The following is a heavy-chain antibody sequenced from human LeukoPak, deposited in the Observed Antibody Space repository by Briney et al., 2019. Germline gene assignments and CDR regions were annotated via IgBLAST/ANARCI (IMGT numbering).Heavy chain of an antibody. CDR2: IYSDGST. Sequence: GGSLKLSCATSGITVSSDYMSWVRQAPGKGLEWVSVIYSDGSTYYADSVKGRFTISRDNSKNTLYLQMNSLRAEDTAVYYCAKDSGSSGYYQVGAYDYWGQGTLVTVSS. D-gene: IGHD3-22*01. J-gene: IGHJ4*02. CDR3: AKDSGSSGYYQVGAYDY. V-gene: IGHV3-66*01. CDR1: GITVSSDY.